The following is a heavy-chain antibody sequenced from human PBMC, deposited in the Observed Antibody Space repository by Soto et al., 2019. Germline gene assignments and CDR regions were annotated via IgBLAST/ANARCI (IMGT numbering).Heavy chain of an antibody. CDR1: GYTFTGYA. D-gene: IGHD2-21*02. Sequence: KTQGASVKVSCKASGYTFTGYAMHWVRQAPGQRLEWMGWINAGNGNTKYSQKFQGRVTITRDTSASTAYMELSSLRSEDTAVYYCARAVAVTADFDYWGLGTLVTVSS. CDR2: INAGNGNT. CDR3: ARAVAVTADFDY. J-gene: IGHJ4*02. V-gene: IGHV1-3*01.